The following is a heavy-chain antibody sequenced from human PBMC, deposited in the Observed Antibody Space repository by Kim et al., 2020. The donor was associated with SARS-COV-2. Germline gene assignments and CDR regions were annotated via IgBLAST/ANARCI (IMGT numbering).Heavy chain of an antibody. CDR3: ARCYHGSGPGYYYGMDV. CDR1: GFTFSSYS. CDR2: ISSSSSTI. D-gene: IGHD3-10*01. V-gene: IGHV3-48*04. Sequence: GGSLRLSCAASGFTFSSYSMNWVRQAPGKGLEWVSYISSSSSTIYYADSVKGRFTISRDNAKNSLYLQMNSLRAEDTAVYYCARCYHGSGPGYYYGMDVWGQGTTVTVSS. J-gene: IGHJ6*02.